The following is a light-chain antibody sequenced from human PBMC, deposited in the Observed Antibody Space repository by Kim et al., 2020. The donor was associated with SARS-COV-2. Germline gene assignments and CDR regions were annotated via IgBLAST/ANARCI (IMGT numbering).Light chain of an antibody. CDR2: GAS. V-gene: IGKV1-39*01. Sequence: DIQMTQSPSSLSASVGDTIIITCRADEYVSRHVNWYQQRPGEAPTLLIYGASTLRREVPSRFSGSGFGTEFTLTIDSLQAEDFAYYYCQQGYTFPTFGQGTKVEIK. J-gene: IGKJ1*01. CDR3: QQGYTFPT. CDR1: EYVSRH.